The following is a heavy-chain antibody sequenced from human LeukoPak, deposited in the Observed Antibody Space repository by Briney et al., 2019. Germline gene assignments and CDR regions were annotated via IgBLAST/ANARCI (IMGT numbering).Heavy chain of an antibody. CDR3: ARDDPPYSSSRTFDY. Sequence: ASVKVSCKASGYTFTSYYMHWVRQAPGQGLEWMGIINPSGGSTSYAQKFQGRVTMTRDTSTYTVYMELSSLRSEDTAVYYCARDDPPYSSSRTFDYWGQGTLVTVSS. CDR2: INPSGGST. CDR1: GYTFTSYY. D-gene: IGHD6-13*01. V-gene: IGHV1-46*01. J-gene: IGHJ4*02.